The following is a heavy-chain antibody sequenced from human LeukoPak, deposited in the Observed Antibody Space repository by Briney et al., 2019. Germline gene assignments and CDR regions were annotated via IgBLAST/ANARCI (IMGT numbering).Heavy chain of an antibody. V-gene: IGHV5-51*01. CDR3: ARSMYSYDSSGSSSWFDP. Sequence: GESLKISCKGSGYRFPSFWIAWGRQLPGKGLEWMRIMYLGESDTSYSPSFQGQVTISADKSTTTAYQQWTSLKASDTAMYYCARSMYSYDSSGSSSWFDPWGQGTLVTVSS. CDR1: GYRFPSFW. D-gene: IGHD3-22*01. J-gene: IGHJ5*02. CDR2: MYLGESDT.